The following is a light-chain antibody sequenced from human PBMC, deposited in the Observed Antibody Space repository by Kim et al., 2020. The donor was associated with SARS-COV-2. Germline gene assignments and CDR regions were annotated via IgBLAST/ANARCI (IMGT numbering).Light chain of an antibody. Sequence: GQTGTIPSTGTRGGVGGYNYVSWVQQDPGKDPTLMIYDVSKRPSGGPDRFSGSKSGNAASLTNSGLQAEDEADYYCCSYAGSYTYVFGTGTKVTVL. J-gene: IGLJ1*01. CDR1: RGGVGGYNY. V-gene: IGLV2-11*01. CDR2: DVS. CDR3: CSYAGSYTYV.